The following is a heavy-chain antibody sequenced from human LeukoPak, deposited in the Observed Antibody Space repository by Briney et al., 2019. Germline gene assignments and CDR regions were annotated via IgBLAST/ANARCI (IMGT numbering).Heavy chain of an antibody. CDR3: ARADSTGDFDY. Sequence: EASVKVSCKASGYTFTSYDINWVRQATGQGLEWMGWMNPNSGNTGYAQKFQGRVTVTRNTSISTTYMELSSLRSEDTAVYYCARADSTGDFDYWGQGTLVTVSS. J-gene: IGHJ4*02. CDR2: MNPNSGNT. D-gene: IGHD4-17*01. CDR1: GYTFTSYD. V-gene: IGHV1-8*01.